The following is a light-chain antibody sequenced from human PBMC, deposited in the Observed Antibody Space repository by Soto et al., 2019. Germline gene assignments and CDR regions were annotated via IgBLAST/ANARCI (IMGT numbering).Light chain of an antibody. V-gene: IGKV1-39*01. CDR1: QSISRY. CDR2: AAA. CDR3: QQRYSSPYT. Sequence: DIQMTQSPSSLSASVGDSVTIICRASQSISRYLNWYQQRPGTAPKVLIYAAASLQSGVPSRFTGSGSGKEFTLTINSLQHEDLGTYYCQQRYSSPYTFGQGTKLEIK. J-gene: IGKJ2*01.